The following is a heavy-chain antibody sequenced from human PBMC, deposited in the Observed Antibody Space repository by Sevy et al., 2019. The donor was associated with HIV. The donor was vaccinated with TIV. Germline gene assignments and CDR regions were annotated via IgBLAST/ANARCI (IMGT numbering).Heavy chain of an antibody. D-gene: IGHD7-27*01. V-gene: IGHV1-2*02. CDR3: AREAGEWGDCFDY. Sequence: ASVKVSCKASGYTFTGYYIHWVRQAPGQGLEWMGWINPNSGDTNYAQKFQGRVTMTRDTSISTAYMELTRLRSDDTAVYYCAREAGEWGDCFDYWGQGTLVTVSS. CDR1: GYTFTGYY. CDR2: INPNSGDT. J-gene: IGHJ4*02.